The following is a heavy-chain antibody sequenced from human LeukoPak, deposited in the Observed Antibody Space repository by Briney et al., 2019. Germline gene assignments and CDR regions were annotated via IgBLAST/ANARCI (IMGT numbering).Heavy chain of an antibody. CDR1: GFTFSSYA. V-gene: IGHV3-23*01. J-gene: IGHJ6*02. Sequence: GGSLRLSCAASGFTFSSYAMSWVRQAPGKGLEWVSGISGSGDSTYYADSVKGRFTISRDNSKNTLYLQMNSLRAEDTAVYYCAKCTGQQLVPSSNYYGMDVWGQGTTVTVSS. CDR3: AKCTGQQLVPSSNYYGMDV. D-gene: IGHD6-13*01. CDR2: ISGSGDST.